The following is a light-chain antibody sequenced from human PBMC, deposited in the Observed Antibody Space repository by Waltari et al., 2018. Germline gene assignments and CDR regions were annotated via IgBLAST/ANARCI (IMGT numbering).Light chain of an antibody. CDR2: EGS. Sequence: QXALTQPASVSGSPGQSITISCTGTSSDVGSYNLVSWYQQHPGKAPKLMIYEGSKRPSGVSNRFSGSKSGXTASLTISGLQAEDEADYYCCSYAGSSTVVFGGGTKLTVL. V-gene: IGLV2-23*01. CDR1: SSDVGSYNL. CDR3: CSYAGSSTVV. J-gene: IGLJ2*01.